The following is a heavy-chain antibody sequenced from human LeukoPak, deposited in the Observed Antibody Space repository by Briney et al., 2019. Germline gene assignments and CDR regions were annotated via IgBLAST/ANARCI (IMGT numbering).Heavy chain of an antibody. Sequence: VASVKVSCKASGYTFTGYYMHWVRQAPGQGLEWMGWINPNSGGTNYAQKFQGRVTMTRDTSISTAYMELSRLRSDDTAVYYCARAWGLGAMVRGVPGWYMDVWGKGTTVTVSS. J-gene: IGHJ6*03. CDR2: INPNSGGT. D-gene: IGHD3-10*01. CDR3: ARAWGLGAMVRGVPGWYMDV. CDR1: GYTFTGYY. V-gene: IGHV1-2*02.